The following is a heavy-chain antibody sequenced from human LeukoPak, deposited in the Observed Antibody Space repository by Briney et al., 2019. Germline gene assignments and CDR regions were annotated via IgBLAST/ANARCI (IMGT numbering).Heavy chain of an antibody. V-gene: IGHV3-23*01. J-gene: IGHJ4*02. Sequence: GGSLRLSCAASGFTFSSYAMGWVRQAPGKGLEWVSAISGSGGSTYYADSVKGRFTISRDNSKNTLYLQMNSLRAEDTAIYYCAKGPMGRGFDYWGQGTLVTVSS. CDR2: ISGSGGST. CDR3: AKGPMGRGFDY. CDR1: GFTFSSYA. D-gene: IGHD3-10*01.